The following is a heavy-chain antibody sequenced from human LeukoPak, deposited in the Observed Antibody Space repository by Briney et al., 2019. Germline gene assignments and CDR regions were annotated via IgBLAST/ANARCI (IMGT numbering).Heavy chain of an antibody. Sequence: GGSLRLSCAASGLTFSSYGMHWVRQAPGKGLEWVAVIWYDGTNEYYADSVKGRFTISRDNSKNTLYLQMNSLRAEDTAVYYCAKDPGYCSSTNCYGYYYYMDVWGQGTTVTVSS. CDR2: IWYDGTNE. V-gene: IGHV3-33*06. CDR1: GLTFSSYG. CDR3: AKDPGYCSSTNCYGYYYYMDV. D-gene: IGHD2-2*01. J-gene: IGHJ6*03.